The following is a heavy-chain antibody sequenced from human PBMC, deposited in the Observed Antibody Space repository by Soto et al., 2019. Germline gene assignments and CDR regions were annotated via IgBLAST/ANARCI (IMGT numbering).Heavy chain of an antibody. CDR2: VSGGGTT. J-gene: IGHJ4*02. CDR1: GFTFSSCT. D-gene: IGHD1-1*01. Sequence: GGSLRLSCGVSGFTFSSCTMNWVRQAPGKGLEWVSSVSGGGTTYYADSVKGRFTISRDNARNSLYLQMNSLRTEDTAVYYCAREVQPVVRREYDCWGQGTLVTVSS. V-gene: IGHV3-21*01. CDR3: AREVQPVVRREYDC.